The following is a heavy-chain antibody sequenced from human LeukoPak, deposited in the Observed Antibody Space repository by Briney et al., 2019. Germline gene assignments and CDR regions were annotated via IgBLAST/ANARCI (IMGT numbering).Heavy chain of an antibody. D-gene: IGHD5-18*01. V-gene: IGHV3-23*01. CDR1: GFTFGTYA. J-gene: IGHJ4*02. Sequence: GGSLRLSCAASGFTFGTYAMSWVRQAPGKGLEWVSAISGSGDKSYYADSVKGRFTISRDNSKNTLYLQMNSLRAEDTAVYYCAKGSMVTMFDYWGQGTLVTVSS. CDR3: AKGSMVTMFDY. CDR2: ISGSGDKS.